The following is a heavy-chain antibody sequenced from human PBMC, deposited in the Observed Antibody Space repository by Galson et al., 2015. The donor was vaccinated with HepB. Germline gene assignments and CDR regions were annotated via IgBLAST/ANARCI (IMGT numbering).Heavy chain of an antibody. CDR1: GFTFNGYS. V-gene: IGHV3-48*04. J-gene: IGHJ4*02. Sequence: SLRLSCAAPGFTFNGYSMNWVRQAPGKGLEWLSYISSSSSTTIYYADAVKGRFTISRDNAKGSLYLQMNSLRAEDTAVYYCARERGSIFSQLFYFDYWGQGALVTVSS. CDR2: ISSSSSTTI. D-gene: IGHD3-9*01. CDR3: ARERGSIFSQLFYFDY.